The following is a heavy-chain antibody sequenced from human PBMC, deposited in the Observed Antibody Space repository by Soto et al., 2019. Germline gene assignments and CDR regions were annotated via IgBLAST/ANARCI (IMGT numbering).Heavy chain of an antibody. V-gene: IGHV3-7*03. D-gene: IGHD1-26*01. CDR1: GFTFSSYW. J-gene: IGHJ3*02. CDR3: ARDGMGGATTGRDAFDI. CDR2: IKQDGSEK. Sequence: PXGSLRLSCAASGFTFSSYWMSWVRQAPGKGLEWVANIKQDGSEKYYVDSVKGRFTISRDNAKNSLYLQMNRLRAEDTAVYYCARDGMGGATTGRDAFDIWGQGTMVTVSS.